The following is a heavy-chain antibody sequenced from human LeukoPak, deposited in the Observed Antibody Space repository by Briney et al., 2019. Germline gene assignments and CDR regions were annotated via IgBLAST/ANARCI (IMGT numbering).Heavy chain of an antibody. V-gene: IGHV1-2*02. CDR2: INPNSGGT. CDR3: ARVFGGITMIVGGLELDY. J-gene: IGHJ4*02. CDR1: GCTFTGYY. Sequence: ASVKVSCKASGCTFTGYYMHWVRQAPGQGLEWMGWINPNSGGTNYAQKFQGRVTMTRDTSISTAYMELSRLRSDDTAVYYCARVFGGITMIVGGLELDYWGQGTLVTVSS. D-gene: IGHD3-22*01.